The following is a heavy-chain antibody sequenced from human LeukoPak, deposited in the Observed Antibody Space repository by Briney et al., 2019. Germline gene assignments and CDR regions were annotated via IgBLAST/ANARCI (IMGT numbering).Heavy chain of an antibody. CDR2: MKKDGSET. V-gene: IGHV3-7*01. Sequence: GGSLTLSCLVSGFTFSSYSMIWVRQAPGKGLQWVANMKKDGSETKYVESVKGRFTISRDNAKNSLYLQMNSLRAEDTAVYYCGRHRSGSGTYFIDYWGQGTLVSVSS. J-gene: IGHJ4*02. CDR3: GRHRSGSGTYFIDY. CDR1: GFTFSSYS. D-gene: IGHD3-10*01.